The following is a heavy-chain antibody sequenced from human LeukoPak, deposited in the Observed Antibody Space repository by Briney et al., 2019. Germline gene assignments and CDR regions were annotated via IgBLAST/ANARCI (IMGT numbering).Heavy chain of an antibody. CDR1: GGTFSSYA. Sequence: GASVTVSCKASGGTFSSYAISWVRQAPGQGLEWMGRIIPILGIANYAQKFQGRVTITADKSTSTAYMELSSLRSEDTAVYYCASPPYYYDSSGYYFWGQGTLVTVSS. CDR2: IIPILGIA. D-gene: IGHD3-22*01. CDR3: ASPPYYYDSSGYYF. V-gene: IGHV1-69*04. J-gene: IGHJ4*02.